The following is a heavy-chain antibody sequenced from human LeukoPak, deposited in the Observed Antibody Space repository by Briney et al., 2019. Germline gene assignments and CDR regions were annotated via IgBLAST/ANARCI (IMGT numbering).Heavy chain of an antibody. V-gene: IGHV4-59*01. D-gene: IGHD6-25*01. J-gene: IGHJ3*02. Sequence: SETLSLTCTVSSGSISSYYWSWIRHPHGKGLEWIGYIYYSGSTNYNPSLKSRVTTSVDTSKNQFSLKLSSVTAADTAVYYCARDSGPGAFDIWGQGTMVTVSS. CDR2: IYYSGST. CDR3: ARDSGPGAFDI. CDR1: SGSISSYY.